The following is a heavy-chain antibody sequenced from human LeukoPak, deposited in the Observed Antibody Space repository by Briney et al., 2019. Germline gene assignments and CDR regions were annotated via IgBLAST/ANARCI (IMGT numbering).Heavy chain of an antibody. V-gene: IGHV4-39*07. CDR2: IYYRGST. D-gene: IGHD3-22*01. CDR1: GDSISTRSYY. CDR3: AGTFYTYYYDSSVFDY. J-gene: IGHJ4*02. Sequence: SETLSLTCTVSGDSISTRSYYWGWIRQPPGKGLEWIGSIYYRGSTYYNPSLKSRVTISVDTSKNQFSLKVRSVTAADTAVYYCAGTFYTYYYDSSVFDYWGQGTLVTVSS.